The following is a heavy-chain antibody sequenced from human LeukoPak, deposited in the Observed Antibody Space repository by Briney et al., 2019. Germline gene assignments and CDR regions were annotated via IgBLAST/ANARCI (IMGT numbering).Heavy chain of an antibody. CDR2: MTGPADTT. Sequence: SGGSLRLSCAASGFNYNIFPMSGVRQAPGKGLEWLSAMTGPADTTYYAESVKGRFTISRDYSKSMVFLQMNSLRVEDTAIYYCAKGAEIDQSGQGTLVTVSS. CDR1: GFNYNIFP. J-gene: IGHJ4*02. CDR3: AKGAEIDQ. V-gene: IGHV3-23*01.